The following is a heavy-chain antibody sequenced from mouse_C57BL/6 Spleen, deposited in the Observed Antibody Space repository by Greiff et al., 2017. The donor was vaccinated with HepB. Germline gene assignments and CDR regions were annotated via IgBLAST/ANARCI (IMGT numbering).Heavy chain of an antibody. J-gene: IGHJ1*03. D-gene: IGHD2-5*01. CDR3: ARERLRVSNYEYFDV. Sequence: ESGPGLVKPSQSLSLTCSVTGYSITSGYYWNWIRQFPGNKLEWMGYISYDGSNNYNPSLKNRISITRDTSKNQFFLKLNSVTTEDTATYYCARERLRVSNYEYFDVWGTGTTVTVSS. CDR2: ISYDGSN. V-gene: IGHV3-6*01. CDR1: GYSITSGYY.